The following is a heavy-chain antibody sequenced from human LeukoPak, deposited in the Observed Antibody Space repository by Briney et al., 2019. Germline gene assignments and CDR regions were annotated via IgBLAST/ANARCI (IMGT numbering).Heavy chain of an antibody. D-gene: IGHD6-19*01. Sequence: PGGSLRLSCVGSGFTLTTYVMTWVRQAPGKGLEWVSAITGSGGSTSYGDSVEGRFSLYRDESKNTLFLQLNSLRVEDTAVYYCAKGFFSSAADAFDVWGQGTMVTVSS. J-gene: IGHJ3*01. CDR3: AKGFFSSAADAFDV. V-gene: IGHV3-23*01. CDR2: ITGSGGST. CDR1: GFTLTTYV.